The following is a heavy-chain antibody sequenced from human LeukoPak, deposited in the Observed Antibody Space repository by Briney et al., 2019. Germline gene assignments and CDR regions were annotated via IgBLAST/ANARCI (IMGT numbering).Heavy chain of an antibody. J-gene: IGHJ4*02. Sequence: PSETLSLTCNVSGGSISSHYWSWLRQPPGKGLEWIGYIYYSGSTNYNPSLKSRVTISVDTSKNQFSLKLSSVTAADTAVYYCARGGLGPHYYFDYWGQGTLVTVSS. D-gene: IGHD6-19*01. CDR1: GGSISSHY. CDR2: IYYSGST. CDR3: ARGGLGPHYYFDY. V-gene: IGHV4-59*11.